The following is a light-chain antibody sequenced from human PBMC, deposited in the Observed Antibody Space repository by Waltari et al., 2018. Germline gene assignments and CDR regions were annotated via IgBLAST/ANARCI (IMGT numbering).Light chain of an antibody. J-gene: IGKJ1*01. CDR1: ESIGRA. V-gene: IGKV3-20*01. CDR2: GAS. CDR3: QHYVRLPVT. Sequence: VLTQPPGTFSLSPGERANLSCRASESIGRALAWYQQKPGQAPRLLIYGASTRATGIPDRFSGSGSGTDFSLTISRLEPEDFEVYYCQHYVRLPVTFGQGTRVEI.